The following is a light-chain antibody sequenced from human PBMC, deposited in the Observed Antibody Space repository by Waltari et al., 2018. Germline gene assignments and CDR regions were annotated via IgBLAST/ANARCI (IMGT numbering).Light chain of an antibody. V-gene: IGKV1-39*01. CDR1: QSISSY. CDR2: AAS. Sequence: DIQMTQSPSSLSASVGDRVTITCRASQSISSYLNWYQQKPGKAPKLLIYAASSLHSGVPSRFSGSGSGTDFTLTISSLQPEDFATYYCQQSYSTPLLFTFGPGTKVDIK. J-gene: IGKJ3*01. CDR3: QQSYSTPLLFT.